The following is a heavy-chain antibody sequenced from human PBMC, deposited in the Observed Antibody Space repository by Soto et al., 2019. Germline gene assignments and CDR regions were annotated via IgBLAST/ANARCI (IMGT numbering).Heavy chain of an antibody. J-gene: IGHJ4*02. D-gene: IGHD1-7*01. CDR3: AKDRRAGGNYGFYSDF. Sequence: EVQLLESGGGLVQPGGSLRLSCAASGFTFSSYGMTWVRQAPGKGLEWVSFSSSTGAGTYYADSVKGRFTISRDNSKNTLYLQMTSLRAEDTAVYYCAKDRRAGGNYGFYSDFWGQGALVIVSP. V-gene: IGHV3-23*01. CDR2: SSSTGAGT. CDR1: GFTFSSYG.